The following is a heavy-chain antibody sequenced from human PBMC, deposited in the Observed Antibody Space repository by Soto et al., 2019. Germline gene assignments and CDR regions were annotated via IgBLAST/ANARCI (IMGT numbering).Heavy chain of an antibody. Sequence: ASVEVSCKASGYTFTGYFIHWVRQAPGQGPEWMGWINPNSGGTSYVQKFQGRVTMTRDTSISTAYMELSRLRSDDTAVYYCAKATGEVISYTEYEWAFDIWGQGTMVTVSS. CDR1: GYTFTGYF. J-gene: IGHJ3*02. D-gene: IGHD3-16*01. CDR3: AKATGEVISYTEYEWAFDI. V-gene: IGHV1-2*02. CDR2: INPNSGGT.